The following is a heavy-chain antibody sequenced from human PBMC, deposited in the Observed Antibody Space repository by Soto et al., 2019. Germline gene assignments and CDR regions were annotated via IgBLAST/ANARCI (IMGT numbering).Heavy chain of an antibody. J-gene: IGHJ6*02. CDR1: GFIFSNHA. CDR2: INSDGNIT. D-gene: IGHD3-3*01. Sequence: EVKLLESGGGLVQPGGSLRLSCAASGFIFSNHAMSWVRQAPGKGLEWVSRINSDGNITFYADSVKGRFTISRDNAKNTLYLQMNSLRAEDTAVYYCVRDTQIRRYLGGVSPYYYGMDVWGQGTTVTVSS. CDR3: VRDTQIRRYLGGVSPYYYGMDV. V-gene: IGHV3-74*01.